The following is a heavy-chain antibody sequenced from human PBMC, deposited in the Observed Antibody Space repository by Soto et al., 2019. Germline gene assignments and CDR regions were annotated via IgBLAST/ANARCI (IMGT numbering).Heavy chain of an antibody. D-gene: IGHD6-6*01. Sequence: QVQLVESGGGVVQPGRSLSLSCAASGFTFSSYGMHWVRQAPGKGLEWVAVIWYDGSNKYYADSVKGRFTISRDNSKNTLYLQMNSLRAEDTAVYYCARERAARLGALSQYYYYGMDVWGQGTPVTVSS. CDR3: ARERAARLGALSQYYYYGMDV. V-gene: IGHV3-33*01. J-gene: IGHJ6*02. CDR1: GFTFSSYG. CDR2: IWYDGSNK.